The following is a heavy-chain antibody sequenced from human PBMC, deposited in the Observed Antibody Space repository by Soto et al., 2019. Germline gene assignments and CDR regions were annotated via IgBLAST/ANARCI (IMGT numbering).Heavy chain of an antibody. V-gene: IGHV4-4*07. Sequence: PSETLSLTCTVSGGSISSYYWSWIRQPAGKGLEWIGRIYTSGSTNYNPSLKSRVTMSVDTSKNQFSLKLSSVTAADTAVYYCARGQGRGYCSSTSCYAFDYWGQGTLVTVSS. CDR1: GGSISSYY. D-gene: IGHD2-2*01. CDR3: ARGQGRGYCSSTSCYAFDY. J-gene: IGHJ4*02. CDR2: IYTSGST.